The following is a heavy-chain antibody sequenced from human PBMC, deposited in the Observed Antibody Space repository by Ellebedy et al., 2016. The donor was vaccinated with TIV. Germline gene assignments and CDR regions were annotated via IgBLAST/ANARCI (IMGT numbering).Heavy chain of an antibody. V-gene: IGHV1-24*01. CDR3: ATDCSGGSCYSSFDY. CDR2: FDPEDGET. J-gene: IGHJ4*02. D-gene: IGHD2-15*01. CDR1: GYTLTELS. Sequence: ASVKVSCKVSGYTLTELSMHWVRQAPGKGLEWMGGFDPEDGETIYAQKFQGRVTMAEDTSTDTAYMELSSLRSEDTAVYYCATDCSGGSCYSSFDYWGQGTLVTVS.